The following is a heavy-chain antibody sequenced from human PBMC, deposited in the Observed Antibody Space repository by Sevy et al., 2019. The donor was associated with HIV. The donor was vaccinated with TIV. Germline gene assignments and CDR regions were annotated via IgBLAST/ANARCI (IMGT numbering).Heavy chain of an antibody. CDR2: ISSSSSYI. V-gene: IGHV3-21*01. D-gene: IGHD3-16*01. Sequence: GGSLRLSCAASGFTFSSYSMNWVRQAPGKGLEWVSSISSSSSYIYYADSVKGRFTISRDNAKNSLYLQMNSLRAEDKAVYYCARPSASKRILRGEAFDIWGQGTMVTVSS. J-gene: IGHJ3*02. CDR3: ARPSASKRILRGEAFDI. CDR1: GFTFSSYS.